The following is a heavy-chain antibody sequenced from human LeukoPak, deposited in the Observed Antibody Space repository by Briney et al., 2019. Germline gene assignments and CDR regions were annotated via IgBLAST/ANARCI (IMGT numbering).Heavy chain of an antibody. V-gene: IGHV3-21*05. CDR1: GFTFSSYS. CDR2: ISSSSSYI. J-gene: IGHJ4*02. CDR3: AREGMIGTTVIHLDY. Sequence: PGGSLRLSCAASGFTFSSYSMNWVRQAPGKGLEWVSYISSSSSYIYYADSVKGRFTISRDNAKNSLYLQMNSLRAEDTAVYYCAREGMIGTTVIHLDYWGQGTLVTVSS. D-gene: IGHD4-17*01.